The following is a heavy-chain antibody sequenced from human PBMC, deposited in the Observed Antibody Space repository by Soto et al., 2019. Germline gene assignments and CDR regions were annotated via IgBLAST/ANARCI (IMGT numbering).Heavy chain of an antibody. Sequence: RGESLKISCKGSGYSFTSYWISWVRQMPGKGLEWMGRIDPSDSYTNYSPSFQGHVTISADKSISTAYLQWSSLKASDTAMYYCARQYCSSTSCYGYYYYYYGMDVWGQGTTVTVSS. V-gene: IGHV5-10-1*01. CDR2: IDPSDSYT. CDR1: GYSFTSYW. CDR3: ARQYCSSTSCYGYYYYYYGMDV. D-gene: IGHD2-2*01. J-gene: IGHJ6*02.